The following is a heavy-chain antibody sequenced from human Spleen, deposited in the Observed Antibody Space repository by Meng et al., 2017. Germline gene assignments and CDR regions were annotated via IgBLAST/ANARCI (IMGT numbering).Heavy chain of an antibody. J-gene: IGHJ4*02. CDR2: IYYSGSP. V-gene: IGHV4-39*07. CDR1: GGSISSSSYY. Sequence: SETLSLTCTVSGGSISSSSYYWGWIRQPPGKGREWIGSIYYSGSPYYNPSLKSRVTISVDTSKNQFSLKLSSVTAADTAVYYCAREVLPAFVHSSDRRRYYFDYWGQGTLVTV. CDR3: AREVLPAFVHSSDRRRYYFDY. D-gene: IGHD6-19*01.